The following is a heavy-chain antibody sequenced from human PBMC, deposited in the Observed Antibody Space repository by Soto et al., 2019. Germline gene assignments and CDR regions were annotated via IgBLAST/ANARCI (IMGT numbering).Heavy chain of an antibody. V-gene: IGHV1-69*13. Sequence: GASVKVSCKASGVTFSSYAISWVRQAPGQGLEWMGGIIHIFGTANYAQKFQGRVTITADESTSTAYMELSSLRSEDTAVYYCARVNIVATITEYYYYGMDVWGQGTTVTVS. D-gene: IGHD5-12*01. J-gene: IGHJ6*02. CDR3: ARVNIVATITEYYYYGMDV. CDR2: IIHIFGTA. CDR1: GVTFSSYA.